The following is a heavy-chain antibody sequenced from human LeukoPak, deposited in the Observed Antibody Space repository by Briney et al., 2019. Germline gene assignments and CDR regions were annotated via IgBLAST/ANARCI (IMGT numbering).Heavy chain of an antibody. Sequence: GASVKVSCKASGGTFSSYAISWVRQAPGQGVEWMGWINPNSGGTNYAQKFQGRVTMTRDTSISTAYMELSRLRSDDTAVYYCARGWNDARFDPWGQGTLVTVSS. D-gene: IGHD1-1*01. CDR3: ARGWNDARFDP. V-gene: IGHV1-2*02. CDR1: GGTFSSYA. CDR2: INPNSGGT. J-gene: IGHJ5*02.